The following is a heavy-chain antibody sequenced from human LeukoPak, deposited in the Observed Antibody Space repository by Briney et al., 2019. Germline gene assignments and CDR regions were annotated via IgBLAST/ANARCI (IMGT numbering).Heavy chain of an antibody. CDR1: GFTFSSYG. Sequence: GGSLRLACAASGFTFSSYGMSWVRQAPGKGLEWVSLISLSDSIFYADSVKGRFTISRDNSKSTVHLQMDGLRVDDTAVYYCAKVATPNTLDALDIWGQGTMVTVSS. D-gene: IGHD1/OR15-1a*01. V-gene: IGHV3-23*01. CDR2: ISLSDSI. CDR3: AKVATPNTLDALDI. J-gene: IGHJ3*02.